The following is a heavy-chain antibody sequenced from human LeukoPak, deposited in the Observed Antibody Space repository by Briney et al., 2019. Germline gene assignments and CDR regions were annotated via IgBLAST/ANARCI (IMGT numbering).Heavy chain of an antibody. V-gene: IGHV4-59*01. Sequence: SETLSLTCTVSGGSISSYYWSWIRQPPGKGLEWIGYIYYSGSTNYNPSLKSRVTISVDTSKNQFSLKLSSVTAADTAVYYCARADDVDTAMVRGFYYYYMDVWGKGTTVTISS. CDR3: ARADDVDTAMVRGFYYYYMDV. CDR1: GGSISSYY. CDR2: IYYSGST. J-gene: IGHJ6*03. D-gene: IGHD5-18*01.